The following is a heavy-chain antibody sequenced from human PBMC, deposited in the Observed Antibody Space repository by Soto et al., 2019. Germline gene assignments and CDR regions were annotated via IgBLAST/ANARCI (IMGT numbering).Heavy chain of an antibody. CDR3: ARGGTRYDFWSGRDLDG. Sequence: QVQLVQSGAEVKKPGASVKVSCKASGYTFTSYGISWVRQAPGQGLEWMGWISAYNGNTNYAQKLQGRVTMTTDTSTRTADMELRSLRSDDTAVYYCARGGTRYDFWSGRDLDGWGQGTLVTVSS. J-gene: IGHJ4*02. CDR2: ISAYNGNT. CDR1: GYTFTSYG. D-gene: IGHD3-3*01. V-gene: IGHV1-18*01.